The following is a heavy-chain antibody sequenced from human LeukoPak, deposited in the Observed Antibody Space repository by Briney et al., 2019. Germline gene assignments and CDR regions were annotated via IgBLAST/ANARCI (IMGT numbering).Heavy chain of an antibody. CDR2: IRSKAYGGTT. D-gene: IGHD3-10*01. V-gene: IGHV3-49*04. Sequence: GGSLRLSCTASGFTFGDYAMSWVRQAPGKGLEWVGFIRSKAYGGTTEYAASVKGRFTISRADSKSIAYLQMNSLKTEDTAVYYCTRHTYYYGSGSKIDYWGQGTLVTVSS. J-gene: IGHJ4*02. CDR3: TRHTYYYGSGSKIDY. CDR1: GFTFGDYA.